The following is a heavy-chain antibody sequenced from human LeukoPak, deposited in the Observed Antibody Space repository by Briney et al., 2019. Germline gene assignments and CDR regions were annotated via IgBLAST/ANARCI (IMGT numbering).Heavy chain of an antibody. CDR3: ATSPIVVVPAAQGRSGSPRYYYYYYMDV. CDR2: IYTSGST. J-gene: IGHJ6*03. V-gene: IGHV4-61*02. Sequence: PSETLSLTCTVSGGSISSGSYYWSWMRQPAGKGLEWIGRIYTSGSTNYSPSLKSRVTISVDTSKNQFSLKLSSVTAADTTVYYCATSPIVVVPAAQGRSGSPRYYYYYYMDVWGKGTTVTVSS. CDR1: GGSISSGSYY. D-gene: IGHD2-2*01.